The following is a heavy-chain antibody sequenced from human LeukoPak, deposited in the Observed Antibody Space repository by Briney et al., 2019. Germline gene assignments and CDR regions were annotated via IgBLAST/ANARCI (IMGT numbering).Heavy chain of an antibody. CDR2: ISGSGGST. CDR3: ANTPEVVPAAIHRRDYYYMDV. CDR1: GFTFSSYA. D-gene: IGHD2-2*01. V-gene: IGHV3-23*01. Sequence: AGGSLRLSCAASGFTFSSYAMSWVRQAPGKGLEWVSAISGSGGSTYYADSVKGRFTISRDNSKNTLYLQMNSLRAEDTAVYYCANTPEVVPAAIHRRDYYYMDVWGKGTTVTVSS. J-gene: IGHJ6*03.